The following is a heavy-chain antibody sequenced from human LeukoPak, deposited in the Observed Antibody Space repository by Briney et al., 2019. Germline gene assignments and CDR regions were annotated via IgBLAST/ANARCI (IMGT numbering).Heavy chain of an antibody. Sequence: PGGSLRLSCAASGLGFAGSAVHWVRQTSGRGLEWIGCVRSRDKNYATIYGASARGRFTISRHDSRNTASLQMNRLNTEDTAVYFCIRHIEYAAPASRGQGTLVTVSS. CDR1: GLGFAGSA. D-gene: IGHD2-15*01. CDR3: IRHIEYAAPAS. CDR2: VRSRDKNYAT. V-gene: IGHV3-73*01. J-gene: IGHJ4*02.